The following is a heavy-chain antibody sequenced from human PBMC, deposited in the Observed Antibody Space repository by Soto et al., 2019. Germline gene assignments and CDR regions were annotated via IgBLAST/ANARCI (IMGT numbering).Heavy chain of an antibody. Sequence: ASVKVSCKASGYTFTSYGISWVRQAPGQGLEWMGWISAYNGNTNYAQKLQGRVTMTTDTSTSTAYMELRSLRSDDTAVYYCARGALNPYYYGSAPDYWGQGTLVTSPQ. CDR3: ARGALNPYYYGSAPDY. V-gene: IGHV1-18*01. J-gene: IGHJ4*02. CDR2: ISAYNGNT. CDR1: GYTFTSYG. D-gene: IGHD3-10*01.